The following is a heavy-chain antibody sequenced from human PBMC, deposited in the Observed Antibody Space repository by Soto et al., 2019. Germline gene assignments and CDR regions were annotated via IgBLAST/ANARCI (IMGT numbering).Heavy chain of an antibody. CDR1: GGSFSGYY. V-gene: IGHV4-34*01. CDR2: INHSGST. Sequence: PSETLSLTCAVYGGSFSGYYWSWIRQPPGKGLEWIGEINHSGSTNYNPSLKSRVTISVDTSKNQFSLKLSSVTAADTAVYYCARVPRLNLVPGVSRGVQNCFHSCGRRTLGTVSS. J-gene: IGHJ5*01. CDR3: ARVPRLNLVPGVSRGVQNCFHS. D-gene: IGHD3-10*01.